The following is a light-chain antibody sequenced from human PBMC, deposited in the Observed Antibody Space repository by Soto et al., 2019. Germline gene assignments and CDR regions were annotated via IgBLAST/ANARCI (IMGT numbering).Light chain of an antibody. CDR3: SLYTSENTDV. CDR1: PDL. CDR2: EDT. V-gene: IGLV2-14*02. J-gene: IGLJ1*01. Sequence: QSVLTQPASVSGSPGQSITISCTGSPDLVSWYQQHPGSAPKLLIDEDTKRPSAVPDRFSGSKSGNTASLTISGLQAADEADYYCSLYTSENTDVFGTGTKLTVL.